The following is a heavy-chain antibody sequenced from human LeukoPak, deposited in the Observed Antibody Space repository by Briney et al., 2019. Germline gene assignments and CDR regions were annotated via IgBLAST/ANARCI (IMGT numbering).Heavy chain of an antibody. J-gene: IGHJ4*02. CDR2: IYYGGAT. CDR1: GVSVSSRDSY. CDR3: ARRGLVVVPV. Sequence: SETPSLPRTVSGVSVSSRDSYLGWVRPPPREGLEWVGSIYYGGATYSNPSLKSRLTISADTSKNQFSLKLTSVTAADTAVYYCARRGLVVVPVWGQGTLVTVSS. V-gene: IGHV4-39*01. D-gene: IGHD2-21*01.